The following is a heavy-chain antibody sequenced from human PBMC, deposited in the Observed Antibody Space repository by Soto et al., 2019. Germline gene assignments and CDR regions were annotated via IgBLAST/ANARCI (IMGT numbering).Heavy chain of an antibody. CDR3: AADPPRSGSPPY. CDR1: GFPFTNYG. D-gene: IGHD1-26*01. V-gene: IGHV3-23*01. CDR2: IGVSGTST. J-gene: IGHJ4*02. Sequence: EVQLLESGGGLVQPGGSLRLSCAASGFPFTNYGMTWVRQAPGKGLECVAVIGVSGTSTWYADSVKGRFIISRDNSKNTLYVQMNSLRDEDTAVYYCAADPPRSGSPPYWGQGTLVTVSS.